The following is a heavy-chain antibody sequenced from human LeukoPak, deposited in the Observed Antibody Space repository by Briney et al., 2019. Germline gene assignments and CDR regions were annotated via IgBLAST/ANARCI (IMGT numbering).Heavy chain of an antibody. CDR2: ISGSGGST. CDR3: ARIGYCTNGVCRGPILDEYFQH. V-gene: IGHV3-23*01. J-gene: IGHJ1*01. D-gene: IGHD2-8*01. CDR1: GFTFSSYA. Sequence: GGSLRLSCAASGFTFSSYAMSWVRQAPGKGLEWVSAISGSGGSTYYADSVKGRFTISRDNSKNTLYLQMNSLRAEDTAVYYCARIGYCTNGVCRGPILDEYFQHWGQGTLVTVSS.